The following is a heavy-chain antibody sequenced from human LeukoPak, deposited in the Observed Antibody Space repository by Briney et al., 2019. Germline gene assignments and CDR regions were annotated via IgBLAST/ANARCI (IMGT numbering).Heavy chain of an antibody. V-gene: IGHV4-59*08. CDR3: AGSGWSFDAFDF. D-gene: IGHD6-19*01. J-gene: IGHJ3*01. CDR1: GGSISSYY. CDR2: IHHSGTT. Sequence: SETLSLTCTVSGGSISSYYWSWIRQPPGKGLEWIGYIHHSGTTNYSPSLKSRVTISVDTSKNRFSLRLSSLTAADTAVYFCAGSGWSFDAFDFWGQGTMVTVSS.